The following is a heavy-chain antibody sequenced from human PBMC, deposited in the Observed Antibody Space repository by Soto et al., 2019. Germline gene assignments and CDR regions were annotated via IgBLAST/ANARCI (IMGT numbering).Heavy chain of an antibody. CDR2: ISYDGSNK. D-gene: IGHD5-18*01. CDR1: GFTFSSYG. J-gene: IGHJ4*02. Sequence: QVQLVESGGGVVQPGRSLRLSCAASGFTFSSYGMHWVRQAPGKGLEWVAVISYDGSNKYYADSVKGRFTISRDNSKNTLYLQMNRLRAEDTAVYYCAKDTVRGYSYDYFDYWGQGTLVTVSS. CDR3: AKDTVRGYSYDYFDY. V-gene: IGHV3-30*18.